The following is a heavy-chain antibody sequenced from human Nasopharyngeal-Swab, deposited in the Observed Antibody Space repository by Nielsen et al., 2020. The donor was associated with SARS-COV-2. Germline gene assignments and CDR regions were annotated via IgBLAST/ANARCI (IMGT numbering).Heavy chain of an antibody. D-gene: IGHD3-10*01. CDR1: GYIFPSYW. V-gene: IGHV5-51*01. CDR2: IFPDDSDT. CDR3: ARQGTYFLDSGSLDY. J-gene: IGHJ4*02. Sequence: GESLKISCKASGYIFPSYWIGWVRQMPGKGLEWMGIIFPDDSDTKYSPSFEGQVTISADKSINTAYLQRSSLKASDTAIYYCARQGTYFLDSGSLDYWGQGTQVTVSS.